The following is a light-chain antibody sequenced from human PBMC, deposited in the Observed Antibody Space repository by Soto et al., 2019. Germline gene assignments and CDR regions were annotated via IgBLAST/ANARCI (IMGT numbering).Light chain of an antibody. CDR1: SSNIGSNY. J-gene: IGLJ7*01. CDR2: RNN. Sequence: QAVVTQPPSASGTPGQRVTISCSGSSSNIGSNYVYWYQQLPGTAPKLLIYRNNQRPSGVPDRFSGSKSGTSASLAISGLRSEDEAEYYCAAWDDSLSGPVFGGGTQLTFL. V-gene: IGLV1-47*01. CDR3: AAWDDSLSGPV.